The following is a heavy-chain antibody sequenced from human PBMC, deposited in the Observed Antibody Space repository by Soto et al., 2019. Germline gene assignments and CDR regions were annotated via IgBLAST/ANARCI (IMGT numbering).Heavy chain of an antibody. Sequence: GESLKISCKGSGYSFTSYWISWVRQMPGKGLEWMGRIDPSDSYTNYSPSFQGHVTISADKYISTAYLQWSSLKASDTAMYYCARHGSIAARPGYYYYYGMDVWGQGTTVTVSS. CDR2: IDPSDSYT. J-gene: IGHJ6*02. CDR3: ARHGSIAARPGYYYYYGMDV. D-gene: IGHD6-6*01. V-gene: IGHV5-10-1*01. CDR1: GYSFTSYW.